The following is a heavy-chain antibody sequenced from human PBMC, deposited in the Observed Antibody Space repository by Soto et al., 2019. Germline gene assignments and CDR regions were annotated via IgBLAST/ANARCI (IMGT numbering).Heavy chain of an antibody. V-gene: IGHV3-21*01. CDR3: ARGNTNYGGGMDV. CDR2: ISSTSSYI. D-gene: IGHD4-17*01. J-gene: IGHJ6*02. Sequence: EVQLVESGGGLVKPGGSLRLSCAASGFTFSSSNMHWVRQAPGKGLEWVSYISSTSSYIHYADSVKGRFTISRDNAKSSLYLQRNSLRAEDTTMYYCARGNTNYGGGMDVWGQGTTVTVSS. CDR1: GFTFSSSN.